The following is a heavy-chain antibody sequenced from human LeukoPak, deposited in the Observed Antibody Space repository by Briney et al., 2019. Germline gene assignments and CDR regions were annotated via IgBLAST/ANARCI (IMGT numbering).Heavy chain of an antibody. J-gene: IGHJ4*02. CDR3: AKSAGGTPDY. V-gene: IGHV3-23*01. CDR1: GFTFSNYA. D-gene: IGHD1-26*01. CDR2: IGGDGHST. Sequence: GGSLRLSCALSGFTFSNYAMTWVRQAPGKGLEWVSAIGGDGHSTDYADSVKGRFTISRDNSKNTLYLQMNSLRAEDTALYYCAKSAGGTPDYWGRGTLVTVSS.